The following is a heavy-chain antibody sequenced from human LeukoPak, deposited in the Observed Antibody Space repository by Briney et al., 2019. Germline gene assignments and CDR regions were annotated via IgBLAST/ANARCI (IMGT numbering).Heavy chain of an antibody. J-gene: IGHJ4*02. CDR3: AKIDNNDDY. D-gene: IGHD1-1*01. Sequence: GGSLRLSCAASGFTFTTFGIHWVRQAPGKGLEWVAAISPDGNLEYCTDSVKGRFTISRDNSKNMIYLQMSSLRGEDSALYYCAKIDNNDDYWGQGTLVTVSS. CDR2: ISPDGNLE. CDR1: GFTFTTFG. V-gene: IGHV3-30*18.